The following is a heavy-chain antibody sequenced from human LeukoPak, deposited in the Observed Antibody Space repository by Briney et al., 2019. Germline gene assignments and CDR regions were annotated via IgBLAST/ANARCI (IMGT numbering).Heavy chain of an antibody. CDR3: ARESRGYDILTGKYHRGYYSYYMDV. J-gene: IGHJ6*03. CDR2: IRYDGNNK. D-gene: IGHD3-9*01. V-gene: IGHV3-30*02. Sequence: GGSLRLSCAASGFTFSSYGMYWVRQAPGKGLEWVTFIRYDGNNKSYADSVKGRFTISRDTAKNSLYLQMNSLRAEDTAVYYCARESRGYDILTGKYHRGYYSYYMDVWGKGTTVTVSS. CDR1: GFTFSSYG.